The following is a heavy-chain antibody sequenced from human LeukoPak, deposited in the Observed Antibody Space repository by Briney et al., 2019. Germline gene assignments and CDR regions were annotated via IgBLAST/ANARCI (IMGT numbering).Heavy chain of an antibody. D-gene: IGHD4-17*01. CDR2: INHSGST. Sequence: KTSETLSLTCAVYGGSFSGYYWSWIRQPPGKGLEWIGEINHSGSTNYNPSLKSRVTISVDTSKSQFSLKLSSVTAADTAVYYCASAYGDYAFDPWGQGTLVTVSS. CDR1: GGSFSGYY. CDR3: ASAYGDYAFDP. V-gene: IGHV4-34*01. J-gene: IGHJ5*02.